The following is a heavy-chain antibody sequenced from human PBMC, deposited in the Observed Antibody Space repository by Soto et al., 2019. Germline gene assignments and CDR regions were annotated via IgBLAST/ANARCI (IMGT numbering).Heavy chain of an antibody. V-gene: IGHV4-39*01. CDR3: ASQTRDFWSESPGHLDY. D-gene: IGHD3-3*01. Sequence: SETLSLTCTVSGGSISSSSYYWGWIRQPPGKGLEWIGSIYYSGSTYYNPSLKSRVTISVDTSKNQFSLKLSSVTAADTAVYYCASQTRDFWSESPGHLDYWGQGTLVTVSS. J-gene: IGHJ4*02. CDR2: IYYSGST. CDR1: GGSISSSSYY.